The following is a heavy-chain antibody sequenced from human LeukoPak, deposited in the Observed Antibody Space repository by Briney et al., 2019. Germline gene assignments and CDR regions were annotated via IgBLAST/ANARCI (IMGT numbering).Heavy chain of an antibody. J-gene: IGHJ4*02. D-gene: IGHD2-2*02. CDR3: ARGTPYCTSASCYNF. V-gene: IGHV1-46*01. CDR2: INPSGGST. Sequence: ASVKVSCKASGYTFTTDYIHWVRQAPGQGLEWMGIINPSGGSTTYAQNFQGRVTMTRSTSISTAYMELSGLRSEDTAVYYCARGTPYCTSASCYNFWGQGTLVTVSS. CDR1: GYTFTTDY.